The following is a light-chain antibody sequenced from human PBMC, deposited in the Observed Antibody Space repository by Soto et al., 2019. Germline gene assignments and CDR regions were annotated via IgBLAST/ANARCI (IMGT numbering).Light chain of an antibody. CDR3: QQYESYSWT. Sequence: DIQMTQSPSTLSASVGDRVTITCRASQSISSWLAWYQQKPGKAPKLLIYDASSLESGVPSRFSGSGSGTEFTLTISSLQPDDSATYYCQQYESYSWTFGQGTKVEIK. CDR2: DAS. V-gene: IGKV1-5*01. CDR1: QSISSW. J-gene: IGKJ1*01.